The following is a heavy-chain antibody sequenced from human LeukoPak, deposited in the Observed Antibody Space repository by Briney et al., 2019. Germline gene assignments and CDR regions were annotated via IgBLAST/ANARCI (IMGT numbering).Heavy chain of an antibody. J-gene: IGHJ5*02. Sequence: PSETLSLTCTVSGGSISSSSYYWGWIRQPPGKGLEWIGSIYYSGSTYYNPSLKSRVTISVDTSKNQFSLKLSSVTAAGTAVYYCARGYCSSTSCLNWFDPWGQGTLVTVSS. CDR1: GGSISSSSYY. CDR2: IYYSGST. V-gene: IGHV4-39*07. CDR3: ARGYCSSTSCLNWFDP. D-gene: IGHD2-2*01.